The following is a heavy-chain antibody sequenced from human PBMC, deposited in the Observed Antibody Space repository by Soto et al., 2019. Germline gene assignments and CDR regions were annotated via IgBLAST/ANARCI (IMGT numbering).Heavy chain of an antibody. CDR3: ARGYCTNGVCYAVFDY. Sequence: LSLTCAVYGGSFSGYYWSWIRQPPGKGLEWIGEINHSGSTNYNPSLKSRVTISVDTSKNQFSLKLSSVTAADTAVYYCARGYCTNGVCYAVFDYWGQGTLVTVSS. CDR2: INHSGST. D-gene: IGHD2-8*01. CDR1: GGSFSGYY. J-gene: IGHJ4*02. V-gene: IGHV4-34*01.